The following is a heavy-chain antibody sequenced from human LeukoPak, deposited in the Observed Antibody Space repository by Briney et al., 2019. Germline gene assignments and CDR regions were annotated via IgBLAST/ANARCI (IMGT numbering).Heavy chain of an antibody. V-gene: IGHV3-64*01. D-gene: IGHD2-2*01. CDR3: ARWSSTSCYDY. Sequence: GGSLRLSCAASGFTFSSYAMHWVRQAPGKGLQYVSAISTNGIGTYYANSVKGRFIISRDNYKNTLYLQMGSLRAEDMGVYYCARWSSTSCYDYWGQGTLVTVSS. CDR1: GFTFSSYA. J-gene: IGHJ4*02. CDR2: ISTNGIGT.